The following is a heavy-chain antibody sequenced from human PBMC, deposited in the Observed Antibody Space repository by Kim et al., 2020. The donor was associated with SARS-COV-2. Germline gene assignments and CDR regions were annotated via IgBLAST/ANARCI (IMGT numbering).Heavy chain of an antibody. CDR2: IYYSGSN. D-gene: IGHD3-22*01. CDR3: ASYYYDRSGYYYGFDY. V-gene: IGHV4-59*01. Sequence: SESLSLTCTVSGCSISSYYWSWIRQPPGKGLEWIGYIYYSGSNNYNPSLKSRVTILLDTSKNQFSLKLSSVTAADTAVYYCASYYYDRSGYYYGFDYCG. CDR1: GCSISSYY. J-gene: IGHJ4*01.